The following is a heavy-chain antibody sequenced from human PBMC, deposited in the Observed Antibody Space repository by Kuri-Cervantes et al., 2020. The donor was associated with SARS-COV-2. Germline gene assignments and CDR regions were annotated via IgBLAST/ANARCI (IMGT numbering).Heavy chain of an antibody. CDR1: GFTFSSYA. D-gene: IGHD3-3*01. CDR2: ISGSGGST. Sequence: GESLKISCAASGFTFSSYAMSWVRQAPGKGLEWVSAISGSGGSTYYADSVKGRFTISRDNSKNTLYLQMNSLRAEDTAVYYCAKDQYDFWSGYYFDYWGQGTLVTVSS. V-gene: IGHV3-23*01. J-gene: IGHJ4*02. CDR3: AKDQYDFWSGYYFDY.